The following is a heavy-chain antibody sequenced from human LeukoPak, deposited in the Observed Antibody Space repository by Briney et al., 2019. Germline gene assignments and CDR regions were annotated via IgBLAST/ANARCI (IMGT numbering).Heavy chain of an antibody. J-gene: IGHJ3*02. Sequence: SVKVSCKASGGTFSSYAISWVRQAPGQGLEWMGGIIPIFGTANYAQKFQGRVTITADESTSTAYMELSSLRSEDTAVYYCARGIAAAYDAFDIWGQGTMVTVSS. D-gene: IGHD6-13*01. CDR2: IIPIFGTA. V-gene: IGHV1-69*13. CDR1: GGTFSSYA. CDR3: ARGIAAAYDAFDI.